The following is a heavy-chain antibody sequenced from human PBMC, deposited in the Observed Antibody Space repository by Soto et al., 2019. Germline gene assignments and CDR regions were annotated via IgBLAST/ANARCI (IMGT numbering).Heavy chain of an antibody. Sequence: QVHLVQSGAEVKKPGASVKVSCKGSGYIFTTYGITWVRQAPGQGLEWMGWISAHNGNTNYAQKLQGRVTVTRDTSTSTAYMELRNLRSDDTAVYYCARGLVATIQRLGFDPWGQGTLVTVSS. CDR2: ISAHNGNT. CDR1: GYIFTTYG. D-gene: IGHD5-12*01. V-gene: IGHV1-18*01. CDR3: ARGLVATIQRLGFDP. J-gene: IGHJ5*02.